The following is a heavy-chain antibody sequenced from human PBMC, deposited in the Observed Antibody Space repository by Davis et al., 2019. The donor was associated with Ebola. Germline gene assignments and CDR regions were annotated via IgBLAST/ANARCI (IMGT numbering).Heavy chain of an antibody. CDR3: ARGYDSSGSHFDC. CDR1: GGSFSGYY. J-gene: IGHJ4*02. Sequence: SQTLSLTCAVYGGSFSGYYWSWIRQPPGKGLEWIGEINHSGSTNYNPSLKSRVTISVDTSKNQFSLKLSSVTAADTAVYYCARGYDSSGSHFDCWGQGTLVTVSS. D-gene: IGHD3-22*01. V-gene: IGHV4-34*01. CDR2: INHSGST.